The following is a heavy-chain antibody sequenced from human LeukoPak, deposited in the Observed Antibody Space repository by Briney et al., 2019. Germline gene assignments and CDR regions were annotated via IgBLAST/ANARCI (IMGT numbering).Heavy chain of an antibody. D-gene: IGHD3-10*01. J-gene: IGHJ3*02. CDR3: ARAGILWFSDAFDI. Sequence: SSETLSLTCTVSGGSISSSSYYWGWIRQPPGKGLEWIGSIYYSGSTYYNPSLKSRVTISVDTSKNQFSLKLSSVTAADTAVYYCARAGILWFSDAFDIWGQGTMVTVSS. CDR1: GGSISSSSYY. V-gene: IGHV4-39*07. CDR2: IYYSGST.